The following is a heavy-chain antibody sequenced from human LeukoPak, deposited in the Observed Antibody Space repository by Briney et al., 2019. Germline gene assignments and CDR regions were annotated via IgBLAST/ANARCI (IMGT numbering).Heavy chain of an antibody. J-gene: IGHJ4*02. CDR2: LYYGRTT. CDR1: GDSISSGSHH. V-gene: IGHV4-39*01. CDR3: ARHDGRGGNTMGALDS. Sequence: SETLSLTCTVSGDSISSGSHHWGWFRQSPGKGLEWIGSLYYGRTTYYNPSLNSRVTISVVTSKNQFSLQLNSVTAADTAVYYCARHDGRGGNTMGALDSWGQGSLVTVSS. D-gene: IGHD3-3*01.